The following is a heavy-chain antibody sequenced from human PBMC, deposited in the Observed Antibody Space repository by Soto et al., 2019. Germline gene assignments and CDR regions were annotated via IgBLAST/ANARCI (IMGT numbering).Heavy chain of an antibody. V-gene: IGHV4-34*01. D-gene: IGHD2-21*01. CDR2: VNHRGSA. CDR3: ARDAFCGSGTCRVGHWFDP. J-gene: IGHJ5*02. CDR1: GGPFSGVY. Sequence: SETLSLTCAVSGGPFSGVYWSWIRQPPGKGLEWIGGVNHRGSANYNPSLESRVTMSVDTSKNQFSLKLTSVTAADSAVYYCARDAFCGSGTCRVGHWFDPWGQGTLVTGS.